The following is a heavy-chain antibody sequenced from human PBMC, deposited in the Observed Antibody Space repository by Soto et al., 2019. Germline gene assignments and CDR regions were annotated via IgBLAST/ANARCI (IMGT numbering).Heavy chain of an antibody. CDR2: ITNDGGDT. D-gene: IGHD3-10*01. CDR3: VKSSGNNYPESRVFHF. Sequence: EMQLLESGGDLVQPGGSLRLTCAASGFTFSNYAMTWVRQAPGEGLEWVAVITNDGGDTFHADSVKGLFTIFRDNSKNMLFLKMISLKDEDTAIYFCVKSSGNNYPESRVFHFWGQGTRVTVS. CDR1: GFTFSNYA. J-gene: IGHJ4*02. V-gene: IGHV3-23*01.